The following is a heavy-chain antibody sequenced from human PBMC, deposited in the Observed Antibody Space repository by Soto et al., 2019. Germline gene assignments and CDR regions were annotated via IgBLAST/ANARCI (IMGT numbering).Heavy chain of an antibody. CDR3: ARTIFDDIFTAYYSLFDY. Sequence: QVQLQESGPGLVKPSQTLTLTCTVSGGSISSGSFCWSWIRQHPGKGLEWIGHISDSGSSYYNPSLESRVTISVDTSKNQFSLMLSAVTAADTSVYFCARTIFDDIFTAYYSLFDYWGQGTLVTVSS. D-gene: IGHD3-9*01. V-gene: IGHV4-31*03. CDR1: GGSISSGSFC. CDR2: ISDSGSS. J-gene: IGHJ4*02.